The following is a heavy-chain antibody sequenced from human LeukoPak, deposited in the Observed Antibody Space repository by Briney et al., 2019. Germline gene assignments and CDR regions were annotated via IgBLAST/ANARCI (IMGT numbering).Heavy chain of an antibody. CDR2: ISTSGTSI. CDR3: AREGDGYNIHYFDC. J-gene: IGHJ4*02. CDR1: GFTFSIYE. Sequence: GGSLRLSCAASGFTFSIYEMNWVRQAPGMGLDWVSYISTSGTSIYYADSVKGRFTISRDNAKNSLYLQMNSLRVEDTAVYYCAREGDGYNIHYFDCWGQGTLVTVSS. D-gene: IGHD5-24*01. V-gene: IGHV3-48*03.